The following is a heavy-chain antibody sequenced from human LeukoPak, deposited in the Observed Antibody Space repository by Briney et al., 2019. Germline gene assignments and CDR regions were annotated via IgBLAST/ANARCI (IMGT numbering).Heavy chain of an antibody. CDR3: AKADRTSYYFDY. Sequence: GRSLRLSCAASGFTFSSYGMHWVRQAPGKGLEWVAVISYDGSNKYYADSVKGRFTISRDNSKNTLYLQMNSLRAEGTAVYYCAKADRTSYYFDYWGQGTLVTVSS. D-gene: IGHD1-14*01. CDR2: ISYDGSNK. V-gene: IGHV3-30*18. J-gene: IGHJ4*02. CDR1: GFTFSSYG.